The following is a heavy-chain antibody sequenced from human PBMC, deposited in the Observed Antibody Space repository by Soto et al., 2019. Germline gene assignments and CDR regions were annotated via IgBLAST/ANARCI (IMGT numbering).Heavy chain of an antibody. CDR2: IIPIFGTA. D-gene: IGHD1-26*01. V-gene: IGHV1-69*13. Sequence: SVKVSCKASGGTFSSYAISWVRQAPGQGLEWMGGIIPIFGTANYAQKFQGRVTITADESTSTAYMELSSLRSEDTAVYYCARDDFIVGALGYWGQGTLVTVSS. CDR1: GGTFSSYA. CDR3: ARDDFIVGALGY. J-gene: IGHJ4*02.